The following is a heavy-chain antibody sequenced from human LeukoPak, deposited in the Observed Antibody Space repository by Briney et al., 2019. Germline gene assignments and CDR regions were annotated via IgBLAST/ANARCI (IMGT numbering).Heavy chain of an antibody. D-gene: IGHD1-26*01. Sequence: GGSLRLSCAASGFTFSSYWIYWVRQAPGKGLLWVSRINSDGSSTSYADSVKGRFTISRDDAKNTLYLQMNSLRAEDTAVYYCARATGSYYSIGYWGQGTLVTVSS. J-gene: IGHJ4*02. CDR1: GFTFSSYW. CDR3: ARATGSYYSIGY. CDR2: INSDGSST. V-gene: IGHV3-74*01.